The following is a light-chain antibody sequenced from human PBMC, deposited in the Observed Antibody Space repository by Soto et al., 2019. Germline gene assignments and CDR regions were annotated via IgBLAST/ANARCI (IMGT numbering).Light chain of an antibody. V-gene: IGKV1-39*01. CDR1: QSITNY. J-gene: IGKJ3*01. Sequence: DIQMTQSPSSLSASVGDRLTFTCRASQSITNYLNWYQQKPGKAPKLLIYAASSLQSGVPSRFSGSGSGTDFNLTISSLQPEDFATYYCQPSYSSPFTFGPGTKVDIK. CDR3: QPSYSSPFT. CDR2: AAS.